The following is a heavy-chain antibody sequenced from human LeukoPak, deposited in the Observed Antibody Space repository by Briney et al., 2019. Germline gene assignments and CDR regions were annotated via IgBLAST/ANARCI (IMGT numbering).Heavy chain of an antibody. CDR2: INSDGTST. D-gene: IGHD4-17*01. V-gene: IGHV3-74*01. CDR3: ARGIGSTVFFDY. J-gene: IGHJ4*02. Sequence: GGSLRLSCAASGFTFRSFWMHWVRQAPGKGLLWVSRINSDGTSTTYADSVKGRFTISRDNAKNTVYLQMNSLRAEDTAVYYCARGIGSTVFFDYWGQGTLVTVSS. CDR1: GFTFRSFW.